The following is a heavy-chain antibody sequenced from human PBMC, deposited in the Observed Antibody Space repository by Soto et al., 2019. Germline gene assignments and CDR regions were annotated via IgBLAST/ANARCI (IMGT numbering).Heavy chain of an antibody. J-gene: IGHJ4*02. CDR3: ARHLYDYIWGTFRPHQIDY. V-gene: IGHV4-39*01. D-gene: IGHD3-16*02. CDR1: GGSISSSSYY. CDR2: IYYSGSN. Sequence: QLQLQESGPGLVKASETLSLTCTVSGGSISSSSYYWGWIRQPPGKGLEWLGSIYYSGSNYYNPSRKSRVTISVDTSKNQFSLKLNSVTAADTAVYYCARHLYDYIWGTFRPHQIDYWGQGSLVTVSS.